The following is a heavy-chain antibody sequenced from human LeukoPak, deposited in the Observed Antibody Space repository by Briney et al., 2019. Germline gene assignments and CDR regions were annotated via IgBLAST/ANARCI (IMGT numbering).Heavy chain of an antibody. J-gene: IGHJ4*02. CDR3: VWEAKMTAML. CDR1: GFTFSDYY. Sequence: GGSLRLSCAASGFTFSDYYMTWIRQAPGKGLECVSHISRSRGTIYYADSVEGRFTVSRDNAKNSLYLQMNSLRVEDTAVYYCVWEAKMTAMLWGQGTLVTVYS. D-gene: IGHD2-21*02. CDR2: ISRSRGTI. V-gene: IGHV3-11*01.